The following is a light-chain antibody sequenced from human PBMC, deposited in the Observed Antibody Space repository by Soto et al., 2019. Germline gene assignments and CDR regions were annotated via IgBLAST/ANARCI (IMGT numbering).Light chain of an antibody. CDR1: QRIGSF. Sequence: DIQMTQSPSTLSASVGDRVSITCRASQRIGSFLAWYQQKPGKAPDLLMYDASTLQSGVPSRFSGSGSETEFTLAIASLQPGDSATYYCQQDYDCEWTFGQGTKVDIK. V-gene: IGKV1-5*01. CDR3: QQDYDCEWT. J-gene: IGKJ1*01. CDR2: DAS.